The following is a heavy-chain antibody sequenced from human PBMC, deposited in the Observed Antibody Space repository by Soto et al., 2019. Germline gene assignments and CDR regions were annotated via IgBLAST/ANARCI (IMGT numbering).Heavy chain of an antibody. CDR1: GYSFTSYW. Sequence: GESLKISCKGSGYSFTSYWIGWVRQMPGKGLEWMGIIYPGDSDTRYSPSFQGQVTISADKSISTAYLQWSSLKASDTAMYYCARYPIPWELPSYYGMDVWGQGTTVTVSS. D-gene: IGHD1-26*01. V-gene: IGHV5-51*01. CDR2: IYPGDSDT. CDR3: ARYPIPWELPSYYGMDV. J-gene: IGHJ6*02.